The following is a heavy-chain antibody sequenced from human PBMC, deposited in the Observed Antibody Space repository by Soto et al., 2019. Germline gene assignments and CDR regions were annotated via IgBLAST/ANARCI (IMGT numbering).Heavy chain of an antibody. J-gene: IGHJ6*02. D-gene: IGHD4-17*01. CDR1: GFTFSSYS. CDR3: ARVRERYGDYVRYYYYYYGMDV. V-gene: IGHV3-21*01. Sequence: EVQLVESGGGLVKPGGSLRLSCAASGFTFSSYSMNWVRQAPGKGLEWVSSISSSSSYIYYADSVKGRFTISRDNAKNSLYLQMNSLRADDTAVDYCARVRERYGDYVRYYYYYYGMDVWGQGTTVTVSS. CDR2: ISSSSSYI.